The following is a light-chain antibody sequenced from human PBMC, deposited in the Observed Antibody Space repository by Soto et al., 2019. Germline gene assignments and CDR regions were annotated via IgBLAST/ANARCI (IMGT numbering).Light chain of an antibody. Sequence: DIQMTQSPSSLSASVGDRVTITCRASQNITNYLNWYQQKPGKAPQLLIYVASRLESGVPSRFSGSGSGTDFTLTISSLQPEDFATYYCQQSYNAPITFGQGTRLDI. CDR2: VAS. V-gene: IGKV1-39*01. CDR3: QQSYNAPIT. J-gene: IGKJ5*01. CDR1: QNITNY.